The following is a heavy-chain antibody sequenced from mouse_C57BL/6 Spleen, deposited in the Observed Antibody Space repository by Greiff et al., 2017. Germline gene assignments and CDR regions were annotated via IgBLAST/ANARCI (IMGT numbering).Heavy chain of an antibody. CDR2: INPSNGGT. D-gene: IGHD1-1*01. Sequence: QVQLQQPGTELVKPGASVKLSCKASGYTFTSYWMHWVKQRPGQGLEWIGNINPSNGGTNYNEKFKSKATLTVDKSTSTAYMQLSSLTSEDSAVYYCAREFYYGRGYFDYWGQGTTLTVSS. CDR3: AREFYYGRGYFDY. J-gene: IGHJ2*01. CDR1: GYTFTSYW. V-gene: IGHV1-53*01.